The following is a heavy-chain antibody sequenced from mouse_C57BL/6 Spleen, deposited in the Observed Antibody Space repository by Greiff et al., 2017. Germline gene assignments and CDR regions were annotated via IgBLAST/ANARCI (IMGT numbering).Heavy chain of an antibody. D-gene: IGHD1-1*01. CDR2: IDPETGGT. CDR1: GYTFTDYE. J-gene: IGHJ1*03. V-gene: IGHV1-15*01. CDR3: ARSLITTVVATNFDV. Sequence: QVQLQQSGAELVRPGASVTLSCKASGYTFTDYEMHWVKQTPVHGLEWIGAIDPETGGTAYNQKFKGKAILTADKSSSTAYMELRSLTSEDSAVYYCARSLITTVVATNFDVWGTGTTVTVSS.